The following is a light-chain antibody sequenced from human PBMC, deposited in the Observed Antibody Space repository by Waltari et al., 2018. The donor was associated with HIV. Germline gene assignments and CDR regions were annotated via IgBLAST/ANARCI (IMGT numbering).Light chain of an antibody. V-gene: IGKV3-11*01. CDR1: QNVDNY. CDR3: QQRSNWPNT. CDR2: DAS. J-gene: IGKJ2*01. Sequence: EIVLTPSPDHPSLFPGGRGHPPCRASQNVDNYLAWYQHKPGQAPRLLIYDASSRAACISGRFSGSGSGTEFTLTITSLRLGDFAVYYCQQRSNWPNTFGQGTRLQIK.